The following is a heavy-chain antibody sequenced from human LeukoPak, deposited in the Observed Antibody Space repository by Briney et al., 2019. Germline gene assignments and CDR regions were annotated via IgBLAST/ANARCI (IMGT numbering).Heavy chain of an antibody. CDR2: IIPIFGTA. V-gene: IGHV1-69*13. CDR3: ARLIAAAGTIGDY. D-gene: IGHD6-13*01. Sequence: ASVKVSCKASGGTFSSYAISWARQAPGQGLEWMGGIIPIFGTANYAQKFQGRVTITADESTSTAYMELSSLRSEDTAVYYCARLIAAAGTIGDYWGQGTLVTVSS. J-gene: IGHJ4*02. CDR1: GGTFSSYA.